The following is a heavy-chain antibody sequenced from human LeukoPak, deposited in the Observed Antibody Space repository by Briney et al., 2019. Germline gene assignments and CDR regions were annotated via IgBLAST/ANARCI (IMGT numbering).Heavy chain of an antibody. V-gene: IGHV1-18*01. CDR2: ISAYNGDR. CDR3: ARDLGASTVIFFDY. D-gene: IGHD4-17*01. CDR1: GYTFTSYG. J-gene: IGHJ4*02. Sequence: GASVKVSCKASGYTFTSYGISWVRQAPGQGLEWMGWISAYNGDRTYVQKFQGRVTTPTDTSTSTAYMELRSLRSDDTAVYYCARDLGASTVIFFDYWGQGTLVTVSS.